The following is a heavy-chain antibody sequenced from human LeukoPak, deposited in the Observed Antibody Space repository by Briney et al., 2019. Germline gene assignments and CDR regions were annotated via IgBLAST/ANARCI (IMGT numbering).Heavy chain of an antibody. Sequence: SGGSLRLSCAASGFTFSDQAMTWVRQVAGKGLEWVSSISGSGRSTYYADSVKGRFVISRDNNKNTMYLQMNRLRADDTALYYCVEDTYLDISTGFYPDNWGQGTLVIVSS. D-gene: IGHD3-9*01. CDR3: VEDTYLDISTGFYPDN. CDR1: GFTFSDQA. CDR2: ISGSGRST. J-gene: IGHJ4*02. V-gene: IGHV3-23*01.